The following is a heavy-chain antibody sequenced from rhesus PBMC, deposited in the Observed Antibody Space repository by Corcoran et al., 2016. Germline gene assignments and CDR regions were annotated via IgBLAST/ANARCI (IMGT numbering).Heavy chain of an antibody. CDR3: ASPNEEFDV. CDR1: GGSISDSYR. J-gene: IGHJ5-1*01. D-gene: IGHD1-32*01. V-gene: IGHV4S10*01. Sequence: QVQLQESGPGVVKPSETLSLTCAGSGGSISDSYRWSGLRQSPGKGRGWIGYIKCNSPSTPYNPSLKIRVTISKDTSKNQFSLKRSSVTAADTAVYYCASPNEEFDVWGPGVLVTVSS. CDR2: IKCNSPST.